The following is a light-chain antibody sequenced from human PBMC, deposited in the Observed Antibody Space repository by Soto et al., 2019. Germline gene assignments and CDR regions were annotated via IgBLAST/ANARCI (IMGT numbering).Light chain of an antibody. V-gene: IGLV2-14*01. CDR2: GVH. CDR1: SNDIGSYDY. Sequence: VLTQPSSVSGSPGQSITISCTGNSNDIGSYDYVCWYQQHPGKAPRLLIHGVHNRSPGISCRFSASKSALTASLTISALEAEDAADYYCTAFSANRVYLFGPGTKV. CDR3: TAFSANRVYL. J-gene: IGLJ1*01.